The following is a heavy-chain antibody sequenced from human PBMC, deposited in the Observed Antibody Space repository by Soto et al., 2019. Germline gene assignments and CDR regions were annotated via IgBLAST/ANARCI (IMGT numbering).Heavy chain of an antibody. CDR1: GFTFNNYW. D-gene: IGHD3-3*01. J-gene: IGHJ4*02. V-gene: IGHV3-7*01. CDR2: IKQDGTEK. Sequence: EVQLVESGGGLVQPGGSLRLSCAVSGFTFNNYWMTWFRQAPGKGLEWVANIKQDGTEKYYVDSVRGRFTISRDNAKNSLYLHMNSLRVEDTAVYYCATDVAYDDFEGRMENWGQGTLVTVSS. CDR3: ATDVAYDDFEGRMEN.